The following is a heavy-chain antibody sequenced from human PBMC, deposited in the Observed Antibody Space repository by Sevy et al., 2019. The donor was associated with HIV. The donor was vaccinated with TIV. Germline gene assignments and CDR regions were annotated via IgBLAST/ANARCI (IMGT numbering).Heavy chain of an antibody. V-gene: IGHV3-30*18. CDR2: ISYDGSSQ. CDR1: GFTFQTFG. Sequence: GGSLRLSCSAFGFTFQTFGMHWVRQAPGKGPEWMAVISYDGSSQNYADSVKGRFTISRDNSKNRLFLQMNSLLPNDTAVYFCTKESVRGTYIRGDFDHWGQGTLVTVSS. D-gene: IGHD3-10*02. J-gene: IGHJ4*02. CDR3: TKESVRGTYIRGDFDH.